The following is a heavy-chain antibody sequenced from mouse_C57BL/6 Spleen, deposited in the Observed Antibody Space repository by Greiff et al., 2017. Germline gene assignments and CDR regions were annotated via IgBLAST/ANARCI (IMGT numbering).Heavy chain of an antibody. V-gene: IGHV7-3*01. J-gene: IGHJ4*01. Sequence: EVKLVESGGGLVQPGGSLSLSCAASGFTFTDYYMSWVRQPPGKALEWLGFIRNKANGYTTEYSASVKGRFTISRDNSQSILYLQMNALRAEDSATYYCARGAIYYDYDGDAMDYWGQGTSVTVSS. CDR3: ARGAIYYDYDGDAMDY. D-gene: IGHD2-4*01. CDR1: GFTFTDYY. CDR2: IRNKANGYTT.